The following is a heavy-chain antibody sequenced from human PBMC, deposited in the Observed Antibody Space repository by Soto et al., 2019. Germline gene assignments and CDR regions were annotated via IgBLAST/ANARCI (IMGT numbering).Heavy chain of an antibody. CDR2: ISYDGSNE. Sequence: PGGSLRLSCAASGFTFSSYGMHWVSQAPGKGLEWVAVISYDGSNEYYADSVKGRFTISRDNSKETLYLQLNSLRAEDTAVYYCSKGGDPPPYYYYGMDVWGQGSPVTVSS. D-gene: IGHD3-16*01. J-gene: IGHJ6*02. CDR1: GFTFSSYG. V-gene: IGHV3-30*18. CDR3: SKGGDPPPYYYYGMDV.